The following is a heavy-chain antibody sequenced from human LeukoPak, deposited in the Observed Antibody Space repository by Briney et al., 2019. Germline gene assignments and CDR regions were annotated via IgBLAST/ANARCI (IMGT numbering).Heavy chain of an antibody. D-gene: IGHD2/OR15-2a*01. CDR3: TTRNPKAFDI. CDR1: AFTLSGSA. CDR2: IRSNANNYAP. Sequence: AVSLRLSCAASAFTLSGSAMRWVRQASGKGLEWVGRIRSNANNYAPAYAASVKGRFTISRDDSKTTAYLQMNSLKTEDTAVYYCTTRNPKAFDIWGQGTMVTVSS. J-gene: IGHJ3*02. V-gene: IGHV3-73*01.